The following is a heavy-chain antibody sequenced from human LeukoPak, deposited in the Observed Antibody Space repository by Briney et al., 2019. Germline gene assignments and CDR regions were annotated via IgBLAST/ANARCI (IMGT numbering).Heavy chain of an antibody. CDR1: GYTFTGCY. CDR3: ARDLSVGKSGIAAAGTDEYFQH. CDR2: INPNSGGT. J-gene: IGHJ1*01. D-gene: IGHD6-13*01. V-gene: IGHV1-2*02. Sequence: ASVKVSCKASGYTFTGCYMHWVRQAPGQGLEWMGWINPNSGGTNYAQKFQGRVTMTRDTSISTAYMELSRLRSDDTAVYYCARDLSVGKSGIAAAGTDEYFQHWGQGTLVTVSS.